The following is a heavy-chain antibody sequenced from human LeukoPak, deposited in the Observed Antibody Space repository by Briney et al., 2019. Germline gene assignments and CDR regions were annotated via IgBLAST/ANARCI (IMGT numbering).Heavy chain of an antibody. CDR3: ARDQTTSSGPPWSTYGMAV. V-gene: IGHV3-21*05. Sequence: PGGSLRLSCAASGFTFSSYSMNWVRQAPGKGLEWVSYISSSSSYIYYADSVKGRFTISRDNAKNSLYLQMNSLRAEDTAVYYCARDQTTSSGPPWSTYGMAVWGQGTTVTVSS. J-gene: IGHJ6*02. D-gene: IGHD6-19*01. CDR1: GFTFSSYS. CDR2: ISSSSSYI.